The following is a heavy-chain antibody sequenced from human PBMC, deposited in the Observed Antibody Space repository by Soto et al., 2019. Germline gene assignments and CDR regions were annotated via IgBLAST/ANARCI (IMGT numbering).Heavy chain of an antibody. CDR1: GFTFSSYE. Sequence: EVQLVESGGTLVQPGGSLRLSCAASGFTFSSYEMNWVRQAPGKGLGWVSYISGSGTTIYHADSVKGRFTISRDNTRNSLFLEMSSLRTEVTAVYYCAREMFTVGGAPFDCWGEGTMVTFSS. V-gene: IGHV3-48*03. CDR2: ISGSGTTI. D-gene: IGHD3-16*01. CDR3: AREMFTVGGAPFDC. J-gene: IGHJ3*01.